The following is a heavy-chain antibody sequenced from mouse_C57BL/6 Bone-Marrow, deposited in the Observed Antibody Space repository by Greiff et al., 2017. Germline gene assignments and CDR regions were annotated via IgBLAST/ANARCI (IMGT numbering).Heavy chain of an antibody. D-gene: IGHD2-3*01. V-gene: IGHV1-62-2*01. CDR2: FYPGSGSI. J-gene: IGHJ4*01. Sequence: VQRVESGAELVKPGASVKLSCKASGYTFTEYTIHWVKQRSGQGLEWIGWFYPGSGSIKYNEKFKDKATLTADKSSSTVYMELSRLTSEDSAVYFCARHRDGFYAMDYWGQGTSVTVSS. CDR1: GYTFTEYT. CDR3: ARHRDGFYAMDY.